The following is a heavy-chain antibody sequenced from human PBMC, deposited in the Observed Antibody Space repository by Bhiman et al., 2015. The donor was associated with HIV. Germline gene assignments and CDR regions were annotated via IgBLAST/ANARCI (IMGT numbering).Heavy chain of an antibody. V-gene: IGHV3-43D*03. CDR2: ISWDGGTT. CDR3: AKDNSGPLTGYYDY. Sequence: EVQLVESGGVVVQPGGSLTLSCAASGFTFDDYAMHWVRQAPGKGLEWVSLISWDGGTTYYADSVKGRFTISRDNSKNSLYRQMNSLRVEDTAFYYCAKDNSGPLTGYYDYWGQGTLVTVSS. J-gene: IGHJ4*02. D-gene: IGHD3-9*01. CDR1: GFTFDDYA.